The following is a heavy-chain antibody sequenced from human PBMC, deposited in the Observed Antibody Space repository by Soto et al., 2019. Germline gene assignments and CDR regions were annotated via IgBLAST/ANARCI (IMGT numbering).Heavy chain of an antibody. CDR2: TYYRSKWYN. V-gene: IGHV6-1*01. J-gene: IGHJ6*02. Sequence: PSQTLSLTCAISGDSVSSNSAAWNWIRQSPSRGLEWLGRTYYRSKWYNDYAVSVKSRITINPDTSKNQFSLQLNSVTPEDTAVYYCARDGTYYDFWSGSFYYYYGMDVWGQGTTVT. D-gene: IGHD3-3*01. CDR1: GDSVSSNSAA. CDR3: ARDGTYYDFWSGSFYYYYGMDV.